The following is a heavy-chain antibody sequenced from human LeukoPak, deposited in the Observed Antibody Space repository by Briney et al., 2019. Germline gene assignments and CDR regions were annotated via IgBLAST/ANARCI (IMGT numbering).Heavy chain of an antibody. D-gene: IGHD6-19*01. Sequence: GGSLRLSCAASGFTVSSYYMTWVRQAPGKGLEWVSAISGSGGSTYYADSVKGRFTISRDNSKNTLYLQMNSLRAEDTAVYYCAKVHSSGWYYWGQGTLVTVSS. V-gene: IGHV3-23*01. CDR3: AKVHSSGWYY. CDR2: ISGSGGST. CDR1: GFTVSSYY. J-gene: IGHJ4*02.